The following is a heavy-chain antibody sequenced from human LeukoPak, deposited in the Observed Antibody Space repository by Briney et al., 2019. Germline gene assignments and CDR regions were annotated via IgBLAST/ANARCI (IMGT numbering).Heavy chain of an antibody. D-gene: IGHD3-3*01. V-gene: IGHV3-48*04. Sequence: GGSLRLSCAASGFTFSSYSMNWVRQAPGKGLEWVSYISSSSSTIYYADSVKGRFTISRDNAKNSLYLQMNSLRAEDTAVYYCARGATVLRFLEWLNKYYFDYWGQGTLVTVSS. CDR1: GFTFSSYS. J-gene: IGHJ4*02. CDR2: ISSSSSTI. CDR3: ARGATVLRFLEWLNKYYFDY.